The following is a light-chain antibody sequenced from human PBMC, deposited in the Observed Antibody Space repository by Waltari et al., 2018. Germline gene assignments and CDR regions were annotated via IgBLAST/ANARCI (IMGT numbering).Light chain of an antibody. Sequence: EIVMTQSPATLSVSPGERATLSCRASQRVSSNLAWYQQKPGQAPGLLIYGASTRATGIPARFSGSGFGTEFTLTISSLQSEDFAVYYCQQYNNWPPWTFGQGTKVEIK. CDR3: QQYNNWPPWT. CDR2: GAS. V-gene: IGKV3-15*01. J-gene: IGKJ1*01. CDR1: QRVSSN.